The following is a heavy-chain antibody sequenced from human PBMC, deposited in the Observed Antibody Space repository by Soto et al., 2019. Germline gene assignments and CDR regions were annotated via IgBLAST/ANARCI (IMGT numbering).Heavy chain of an antibody. D-gene: IGHD6-19*01. CDR1: GYRFTDYW. V-gene: IGHV5-51*01. J-gene: IGHJ4*02. CDR3: ARSPTRRGKAVAGREFDY. CDR2: IYPGDSDT. Sequence: PGESLKISCQGSGYRFTDYWIGWVRQMPGKGLEWMGIIYPGDSDTRYSPSFEGQVTISADKSITTAYLQWSSLKASDTAMYYCARSPTRRGKAVAGREFDYWGQGTLVTVSS.